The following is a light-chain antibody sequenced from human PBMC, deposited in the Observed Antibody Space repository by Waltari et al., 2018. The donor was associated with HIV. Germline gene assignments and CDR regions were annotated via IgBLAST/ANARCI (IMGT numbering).Light chain of an antibody. CDR1: QSVNTN. CDR2: GAS. J-gene: IGKJ2*01. Sequence: EIVMRQSPATLPVSPGERATLSCRASQSVNTNLAWYHQKPGQAPSILIYGASTSATGIPGRLSGSGSGTEFTLTISSLQSEDLAVYYCQQYHNWPYTFGQGTKLEIK. CDR3: QQYHNWPYT. V-gene: IGKV3-15*01.